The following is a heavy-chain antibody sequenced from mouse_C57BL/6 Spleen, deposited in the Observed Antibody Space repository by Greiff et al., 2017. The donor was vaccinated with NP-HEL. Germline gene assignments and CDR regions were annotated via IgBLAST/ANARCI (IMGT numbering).Heavy chain of an antibody. CDR2: IRNKANNHAT. J-gene: IGHJ1*03. D-gene: IGHD2-4*01. Sequence: EVQGVESGGGLVQPGGSMKLSCAASGFTFSDAWMDWVRQSPEKGLEWVAEIRNKANNHATYYAESVKGRFTISRDDSKSSVYLQMNSLRAEDTGIYYCTGLRHWYFDVWGTGTTVTVSS. V-gene: IGHV6-6*01. CDR1: GFTFSDAW. CDR3: TGLRHWYFDV.